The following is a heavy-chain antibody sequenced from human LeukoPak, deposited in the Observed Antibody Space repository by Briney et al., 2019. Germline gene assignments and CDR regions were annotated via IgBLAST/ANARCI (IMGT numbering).Heavy chain of an antibody. Sequence: GGSLRLSCAASGFTFSDYYMSWIRQAPGKGLEWVSYISSSGSTIYYADSVKGRFTISRDNSKNTLYLQMNSLRAEDTAVYYCAKWEYEAATVYWGQGTLVTVSS. J-gene: IGHJ4*02. D-gene: IGHD2-15*01. CDR2: ISSSGSTI. CDR3: AKWEYEAATVY. CDR1: GFTFSDYY. V-gene: IGHV3-11*01.